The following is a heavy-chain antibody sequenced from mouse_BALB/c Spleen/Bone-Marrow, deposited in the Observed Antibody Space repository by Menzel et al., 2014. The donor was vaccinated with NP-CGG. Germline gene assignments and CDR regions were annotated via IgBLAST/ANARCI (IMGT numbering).Heavy chain of an antibody. CDR2: IYPGSGST. D-gene: IGHD3-1*01. Sequence: LQQSGSELVRPGASVKLSCKASGYTFTGYWMHWVKQRHGQGLEWTGNIYPGSGSTNYDEKFKSKGTLTVDTSSSTAYMHLSSLTSEDSAVYYCTRSGDEDYFDYWGQGTTLTVSS. J-gene: IGHJ2*01. V-gene: IGHV1S22*01. CDR3: TRSGDEDYFDY. CDR1: GYTFTGYW.